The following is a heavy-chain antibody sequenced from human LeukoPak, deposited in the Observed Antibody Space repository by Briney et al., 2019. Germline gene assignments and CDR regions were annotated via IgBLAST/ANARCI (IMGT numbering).Heavy chain of an antibody. V-gene: IGHV3-23*01. Sequence: PGGSLRLSCAASGFTFSSYAMSWVRQAPGKGLEWVSAISGSGGSTYYADSVKGRFTISRDNAKNSLYLQMNSLRAEDTALYYCAKDVYYDILTGSGNAFDIWGQGTMVTVSS. CDR1: GFTFSSYA. D-gene: IGHD3-9*01. CDR2: ISGSGGST. CDR3: AKDVYYDILTGSGNAFDI. J-gene: IGHJ3*02.